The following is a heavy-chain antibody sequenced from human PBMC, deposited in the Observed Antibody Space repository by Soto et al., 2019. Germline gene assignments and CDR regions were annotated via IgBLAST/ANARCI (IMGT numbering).Heavy chain of an antibody. D-gene: IGHD2-2*01. Sequence: ASVKVSCKASGYTFTSYAMHWVRQAPGQRLEWMGWINAGNGNTKYSQKFQGRVTITRDTSASTAYMELSSLRAEDTAVYYCAKDLGLVPAAKGGQFDPWGQGTLVTVSS. V-gene: IGHV1-3*01. J-gene: IGHJ5*02. CDR1: GYTFTSYA. CDR3: AKDLGLVPAAKGGQFDP. CDR2: INAGNGNT.